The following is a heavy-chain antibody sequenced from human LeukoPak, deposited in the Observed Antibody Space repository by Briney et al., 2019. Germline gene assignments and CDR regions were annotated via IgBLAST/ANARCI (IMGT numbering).Heavy chain of an antibody. Sequence: PGGSLRLSCAASGFTFDDYGMSWVRQAPGKGLEWVSGINWNCGSTGYADSVKGRFTISRDSAKTYLYLQMQSLRAGDTALSYCARVFLAYYCSGGSCANDYWGQGTLATVSS. V-gene: IGHV3-20*04. CDR3: ARVFLAYYCSGGSCANDY. D-gene: IGHD2-15*01. J-gene: IGHJ4*02. CDR1: GFTFDDYG. CDR2: INWNCGST.